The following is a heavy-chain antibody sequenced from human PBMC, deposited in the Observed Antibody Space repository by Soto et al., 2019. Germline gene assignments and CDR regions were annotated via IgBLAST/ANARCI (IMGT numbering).Heavy chain of an antibody. D-gene: IGHD2-15*01. CDR1: GFIFNNFG. Sequence: QVHLEESGGGVVQPGRSLRLTCAVSGFIFNNFGMHWVRRAPGKGLEWVASVSSDGTKKYFTESVRGRFIISRDISRKTLYLQMTGLRTGDTAVYYCAKDFLGSSNAFDVWGRGRVVIVSS. J-gene: IGHJ3*01. CDR2: VSSDGTKK. V-gene: IGHV3-33*06. CDR3: AKDFLGSSNAFDV.